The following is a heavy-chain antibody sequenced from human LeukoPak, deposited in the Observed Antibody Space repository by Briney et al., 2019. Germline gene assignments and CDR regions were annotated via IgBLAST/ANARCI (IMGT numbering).Heavy chain of an antibody. V-gene: IGHV4-39*07. Sequence: KPSETLSLTCTISGDSFSSSSYYWGWIRQPPGKDLEWIGSIYYSGYTYNNPSLKSRVTISIDMSQNQFSLELSAVTAVDTAVYYCARGGTGQSSTRYVRWFDPWGQGTLVSVSS. CDR1: GDSFSSSSYY. J-gene: IGHJ5*02. D-gene: IGHD6-13*01. CDR3: ARGGTGQSSTRYVRWFDP. CDR2: IYYSGYT.